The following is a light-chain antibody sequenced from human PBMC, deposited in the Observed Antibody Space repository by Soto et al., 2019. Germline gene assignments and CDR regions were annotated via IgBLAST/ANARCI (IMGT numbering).Light chain of an antibody. J-gene: IGLJ1*01. CDR2: GNS. CDR3: QSYDSSLIYV. Sequence: QSVLTQPLSVSGAPGQRVTISCTGSSSNIGAGYDVHWYQQLPGTAPKLLIYGNSNRPSGVPDRFSGSKSGTSASLAITGLQAEDEADYYCQSYDSSLIYVFGTGTKLTVL. V-gene: IGLV1-40*01. CDR1: SSNIGAGYD.